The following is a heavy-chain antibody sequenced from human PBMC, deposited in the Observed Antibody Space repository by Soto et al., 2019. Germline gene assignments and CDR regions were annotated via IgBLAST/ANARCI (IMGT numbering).Heavy chain of an antibody. Sequence: ASVKVSCKASGGAFNTFGFSWVRQAPGQGLEWMGGIIPFCRTANYAQKFQDRVTITADESTSTVYMDLRILRSEDTANYYCSLSPSLDSGDNYFYDFWGQGALVPVSS. CDR3: SLSPSLDSGDNYFYDF. D-gene: IGHD2-21*02. CDR2: IIPFCRTA. J-gene: IGHJ4*02. CDR1: GGAFNTFG. V-gene: IGHV1-69*13.